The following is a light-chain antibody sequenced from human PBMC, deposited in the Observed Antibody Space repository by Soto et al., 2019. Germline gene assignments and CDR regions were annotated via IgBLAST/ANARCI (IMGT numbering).Light chain of an antibody. CDR2: DVA. J-gene: IGLJ1*01. V-gene: IGLV2-11*01. CDR1: SGDVGRYNY. CDR3: CSYAGDLYV. Sequence: QSALAQPRAVSGSPGQSVTISCTGTSGDVGRYNYVSWYQQLPGKAPKLLLYDVAKRPSGVPDRFSGSKSGSAASLIISGLQADDEADYFCCSYAGDLYVFGSGTRSPS.